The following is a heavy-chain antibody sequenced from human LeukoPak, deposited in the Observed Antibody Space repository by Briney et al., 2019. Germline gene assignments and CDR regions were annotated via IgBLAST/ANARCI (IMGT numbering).Heavy chain of an antibody. J-gene: IGHJ4*02. CDR3: ARSGGYGYGDY. D-gene: IGHD5-18*01. CDR2: IKQDGSEK. V-gene: IGHV3-7*01. Sequence: GGSLRLSCAASGFTFSNAWMSWVRQAPGKGLEWVANIKQDGSEKYYVDSVKGRFTISRDNAKNSLYLQMNSLRAEDTAVYYCARSGGYGYGDYWGQGTLVTVSS. CDR1: GFTFSNAW.